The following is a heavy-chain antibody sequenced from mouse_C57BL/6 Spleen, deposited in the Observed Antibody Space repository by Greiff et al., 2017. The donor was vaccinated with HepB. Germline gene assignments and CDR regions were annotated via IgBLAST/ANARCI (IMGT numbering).Heavy chain of an antibody. CDR1: GFTFSDYG. Sequence: EVKVEESGGGLVKPGGSLKLSCAASGFTFSDYGMHWVRQAPEKGLEWVAYISSGSSTIYYADTVKGRFTISRDNAKNTLFLQMTSLRSEDTAMYYCARSYDYDDGWYFDVWGTGTTVTVSS. CDR2: ISSGSSTI. D-gene: IGHD2-4*01. J-gene: IGHJ1*03. V-gene: IGHV5-17*01. CDR3: ARSYDYDDGWYFDV.